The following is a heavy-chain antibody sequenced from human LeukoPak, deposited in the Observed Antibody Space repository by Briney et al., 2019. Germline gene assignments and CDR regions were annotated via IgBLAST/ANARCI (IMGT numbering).Heavy chain of an antibody. CDR1: GGSISSGSYY. D-gene: IGHD2-15*01. Sequence: SETLSLTCTVSGGSISSGSYYWRSIRQPAGRRLEWVARIHTTGSTNYNPSLKSRVNISVDTSKNQFSLKLSSVTAADTAVYYCARETIVVVVAATLNWFDPWRQGTLVTVSS. J-gene: IGHJ5*02. CDR3: ARETIVVVVAATLNWFDP. V-gene: IGHV4-61*02. CDR2: IHTTGST.